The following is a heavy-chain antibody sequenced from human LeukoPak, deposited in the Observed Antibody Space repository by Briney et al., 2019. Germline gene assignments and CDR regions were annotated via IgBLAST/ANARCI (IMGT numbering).Heavy chain of an antibody. J-gene: IGHJ5*02. CDR2: IRYDGNNK. CDR1: GFTFSNYG. V-gene: IGHV3-30*02. CDR3: AKDRAAYKLELPGNWFDP. Sequence: GGSLRLSCGASGFTFSNYGMLWVRQAPGKGLEWVAFIRYDGNNKLYADSMKGRFTISRDNSKNTLYLQMNSLRAEDTAVYYCAKDRAAYKLELPGNWFDPWGQGTLVTVSS. D-gene: IGHD1-7*01.